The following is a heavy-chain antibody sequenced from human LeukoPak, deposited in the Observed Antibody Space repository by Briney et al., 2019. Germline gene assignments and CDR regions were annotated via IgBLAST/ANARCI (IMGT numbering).Heavy chain of an antibody. CDR1: GYTFTGYY. J-gene: IGHJ4*02. D-gene: IGHD2-15*01. V-gene: IGHV1-2*06. Sequence: ASVKVSCKASGYTFTGYYMHWVRQAPGQGLEWMGRINPNSGGTNYAQNFQGRVTMTRYTSISIAYMELSRLRSDDTAVYYCARDLGYCSGGSCSDYWGQGTLVTVSS. CDR2: INPNSGGT. CDR3: ARDLGYCSGGSCSDY.